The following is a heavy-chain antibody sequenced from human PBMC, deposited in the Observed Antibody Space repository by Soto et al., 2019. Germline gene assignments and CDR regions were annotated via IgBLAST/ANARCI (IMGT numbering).Heavy chain of an antibody. Sequence: QVHLVQSGGEVKKPGASVKVSCKASGYPFTSSGFSWVRQAPGQGLEWMGWISAYNGNTLYAQKFKGRVTMTTDTSTSTAYMELGSLRSEDTAVYYCATDPYCGSAPGCSALDAWGQGTTVTVSS. D-gene: IGHD2-21*01. CDR2: ISAYNGNT. CDR3: ATDPYCGSAPGCSALDA. V-gene: IGHV1-18*04. J-gene: IGHJ6*02. CDR1: GYPFTSSG.